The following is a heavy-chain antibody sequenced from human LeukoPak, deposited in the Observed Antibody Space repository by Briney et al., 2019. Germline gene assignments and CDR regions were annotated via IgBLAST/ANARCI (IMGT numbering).Heavy chain of an antibody. CDR1: GFTFSTYA. Sequence: GGSLRLSCAASGFTFSTYAMSWVRQAPGKGLEWVSGISSSGSGGSTYYADSVKGRFTISRDNSKNTLYLQMNSLRAEDTAVYYCAKEYTAMVTVFDYWGQGTLVTVSS. D-gene: IGHD5-18*01. V-gene: IGHV3-23*01. J-gene: IGHJ4*02. CDR3: AKEYTAMVTVFDY. CDR2: ISSSGSGGST.